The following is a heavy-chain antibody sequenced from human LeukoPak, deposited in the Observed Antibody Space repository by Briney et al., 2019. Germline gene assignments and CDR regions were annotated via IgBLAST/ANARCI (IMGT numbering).Heavy chain of an antibody. CDR1: GYTFTGYY. Sequence: ASVKVSCKASGYTFTGYYMHWVRQAPGQGLEWMGWINPNSGGTNYAQKFQGRVTMTRDTSISTAYMELSRLRSDDTAVYYCARDEDNCSGGSCYSGWFDPWGQGTLVTVSS. CDR2: INPNSGGT. CDR3: ARDEDNCSGGSCYSGWFDP. J-gene: IGHJ5*02. V-gene: IGHV1-2*02. D-gene: IGHD2-15*01.